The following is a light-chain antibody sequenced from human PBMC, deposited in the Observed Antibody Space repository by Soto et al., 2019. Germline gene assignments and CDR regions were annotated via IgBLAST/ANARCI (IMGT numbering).Light chain of an antibody. CDR2: DAS. Sequence: IVMTQSPATLSLSPGETATLSCRASQSISRYFAWYQQKPGQAPRLLIYDASISATGIPARFRGGGSDTAFSLPISSIAPADFAIYYCQQLDTWPRVTFGGGTKVEIK. J-gene: IGKJ4*01. CDR1: QSISRY. V-gene: IGKV3-11*01. CDR3: QQLDTWPRVT.